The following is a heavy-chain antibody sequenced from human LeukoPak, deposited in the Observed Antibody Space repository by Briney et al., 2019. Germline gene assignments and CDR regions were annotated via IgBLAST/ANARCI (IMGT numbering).Heavy chain of an antibody. D-gene: IGHD1-7*01. J-gene: IGHJ4*02. Sequence: SVKVSCKASGGTFSNYAISWLRQAPGQGLEWMGGIIPLFGSAKYAQKFQGRVTITMDESTTTAYMELSSLRSEDTAVYYCARGKGTRPIHYWGQGTLVTVSS. CDR3: ARGKGTRPIHY. CDR1: GGTFSNYA. CDR2: IIPLFGSA. V-gene: IGHV1-69*05.